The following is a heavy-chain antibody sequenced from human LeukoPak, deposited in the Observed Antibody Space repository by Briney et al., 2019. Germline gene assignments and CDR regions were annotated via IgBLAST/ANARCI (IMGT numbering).Heavy chain of an antibody. D-gene: IGHD3-10*01. CDR3: ARATPPKGTMVRGVISQAPRYYYYYYGMDV. CDR2: INHSGST. CDR1: GYSISSGYY. Sequence: PSETLSLTCTVSGYSISSGYYWGWIRQPPGKGLEWIGEINHSGSTNYNPSLKSRVTISVDTSKNQFSLKLSSVTAADTAVYYCARATPPKGTMVRGVISQAPRYYYYYYGMDVWGQGTTVTVSS. V-gene: IGHV4-38-2*02. J-gene: IGHJ6*02.